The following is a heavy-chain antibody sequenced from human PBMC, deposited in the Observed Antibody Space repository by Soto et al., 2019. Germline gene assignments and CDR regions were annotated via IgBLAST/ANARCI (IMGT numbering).Heavy chain of an antibody. CDR2: ISSSSSTI. V-gene: IGHV3-48*02. J-gene: IGHJ4*02. CDR1: GFTVSSHS. D-gene: IGHD1-26*01. Sequence: EGQLVESGGGLVQPGGSLRLSCAASGFTVSSHSMNWVRQAPGKGLEWVSYISSSSSTIYYADSVKGRFTISRDNAKNSLFLQMNSLRDEDTAGYYCASLDGRELHEGIDHWGQGTLVTVSS. CDR3: ASLDGRELHEGIDH.